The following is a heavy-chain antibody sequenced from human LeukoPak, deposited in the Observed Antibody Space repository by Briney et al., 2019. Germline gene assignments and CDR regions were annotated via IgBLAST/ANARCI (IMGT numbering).Heavy chain of an antibody. Sequence: SGGSLRLSCAASGFTFSTNAMSWVRQAPGKGLEWVSGISASGDSTYYADSVKGRFTISRDNSKNTLYLQMNSLRAEDTAVYYCARDSSDYGGKGVDYWGQGTLVTVSS. CDR2: ISASGDST. CDR1: GFTFSTNA. D-gene: IGHD4-23*01. CDR3: ARDSSDYGGKGVDY. J-gene: IGHJ4*02. V-gene: IGHV3-23*01.